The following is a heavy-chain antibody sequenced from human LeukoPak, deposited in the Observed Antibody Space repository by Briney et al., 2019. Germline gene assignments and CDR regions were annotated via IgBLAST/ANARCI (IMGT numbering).Heavy chain of an antibody. D-gene: IGHD3-9*01. CDR3: ARGGYDILTGYLYYSDY. Sequence: ASVKVSCKASGYTFTSYGISWVRQAPGQGLEWMGWISAYNGNTNYAQKLQGRVTMTTDTSTSAAYMELRSLRSDDTAVYYCARGGYDILTGYLYYSDYWGQGTLVTVSS. CDR1: GYTFTSYG. CDR2: ISAYNGNT. J-gene: IGHJ4*02. V-gene: IGHV1-18*01.